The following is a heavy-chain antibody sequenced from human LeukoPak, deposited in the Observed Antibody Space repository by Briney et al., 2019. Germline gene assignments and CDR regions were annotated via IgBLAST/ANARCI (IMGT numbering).Heavy chain of an antibody. Sequence: PGGSLRLSCAASGFTFSSYSMNWVRQAPGKGLEWVSYISSSSSTIYYADSVKGRFTISRDNAKNSLYLQMNSLRVEDTAVYYCAREVGMTDYWGQGTLVTVSS. V-gene: IGHV3-48*04. CDR2: ISSSSSTI. J-gene: IGHJ4*02. CDR3: AREVGMTDY. CDR1: GFTFSSYS.